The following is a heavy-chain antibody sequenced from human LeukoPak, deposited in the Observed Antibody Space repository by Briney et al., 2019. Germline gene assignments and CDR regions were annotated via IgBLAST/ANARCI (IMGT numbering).Heavy chain of an antibody. CDR1: GYTFTTAG. V-gene: IGHV1-18*01. CDR2: ISTYHGNT. J-gene: IGHJ5*02. CDR3: ARDSLGYCSGGSCYAYWFDP. Sequence: ASVKVSCKASGYTFTTAGIGWVRQAPGQVLEWMGWISTYHGNTNYAQIFQDRVTLTTDTSTSTAYMELRRLRSDDTAVYYCARDSLGYCSGGSCYAYWFDPWGQGTLVTVSS. D-gene: IGHD2-15*01.